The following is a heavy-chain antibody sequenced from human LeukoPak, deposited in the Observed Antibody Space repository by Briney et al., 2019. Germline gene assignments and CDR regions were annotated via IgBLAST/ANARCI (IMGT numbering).Heavy chain of an antibody. J-gene: IGHJ4*02. D-gene: IGHD6-19*01. CDR3: ARAVEQWLEFDY. Sequence: GASVKVSCKASGYTFTSYDINWVRQATGQGLEWMGWMNPNSGNTGYAQKFQGRVTMTRNTSISTAYMELSSLRSEDTAVYYCARAVEQWLEFDYWGQGTLVTVSS. CDR2: MNPNSGNT. V-gene: IGHV1-8*01. CDR1: GYTFTSYD.